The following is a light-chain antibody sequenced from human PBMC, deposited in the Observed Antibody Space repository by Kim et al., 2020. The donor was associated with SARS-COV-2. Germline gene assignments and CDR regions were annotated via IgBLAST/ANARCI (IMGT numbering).Light chain of an antibody. CDR3: QQYGRSPPNT. CDR2: AAS. CDR1: QSIANSY. Sequence: SAGERATLSCRSSQSIANSYLAWYQQKPGQAPRLLIYAASSRATGIPDRFSGSGSGTDFTLTISRLEPEDFAVYYCQQYGRSPPNTFGQGTRLEIK. V-gene: IGKV3-20*01. J-gene: IGKJ5*01.